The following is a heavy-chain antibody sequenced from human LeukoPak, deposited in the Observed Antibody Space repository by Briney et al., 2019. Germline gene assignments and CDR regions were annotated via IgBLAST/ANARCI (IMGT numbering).Heavy chain of an antibody. CDR2: IWYDGTNK. CDR1: GFTFSDYG. Sequence: GRSLRLSCAASGFTFSDYGIHWVRQAPGKGLEWVAVIWYDGTNKYYGDSVKGRFTISRDNSKNTLYLQMNSLRAEDTAVYYCARDGLQMHIAANLWGQGTLVTVSS. V-gene: IGHV3-33*01. D-gene: IGHD2-15*01. CDR3: ARDGLQMHIAANL. J-gene: IGHJ5*02.